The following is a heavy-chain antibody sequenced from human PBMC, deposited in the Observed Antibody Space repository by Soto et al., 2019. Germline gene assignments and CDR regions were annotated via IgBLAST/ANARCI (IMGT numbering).Heavy chain of an antibody. CDR2: IYYSGST. CDR3: ARDSEVTGSHDY. Sequence: PSETLSLTCTVSGGSISSYYWSWIRQPPGKGLEWIGYIYYSGSTNYNPSLKSRVTISVDTSKNQFSLKLSSVTAADTAVYYCARDSEVTGSHDYWGQGTLVTVSS. D-gene: IGHD2-21*02. V-gene: IGHV4-59*01. J-gene: IGHJ4*02. CDR1: GGSISSYY.